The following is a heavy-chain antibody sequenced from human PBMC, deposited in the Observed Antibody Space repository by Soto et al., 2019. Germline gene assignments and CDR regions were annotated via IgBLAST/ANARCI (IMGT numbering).Heavy chain of an antibody. CDR1: GFTVSSNY. CDR3: ARASFGSGVPQTYRYYYYMDV. V-gene: IGHV3-53*04. CDR2: IYSGGST. Sequence: GGSLRLSCAASGFTVSSNYMSWVRQAPGKGLEWVSVIYSGGSTYYADSVKGRFTISRHNSKNTLYLQMNSLRAEDTAVYYCARASFGSGVPQTYRYYYYMDVWGKGTTVTVSS. J-gene: IGHJ6*03. D-gene: IGHD3-10*01.